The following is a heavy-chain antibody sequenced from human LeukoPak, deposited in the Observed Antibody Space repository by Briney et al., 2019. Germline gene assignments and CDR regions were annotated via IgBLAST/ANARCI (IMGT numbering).Heavy chain of an antibody. CDR2: ISWNSSSI. V-gene: IGHV3-9*01. Sequence: GRSLRLSCAGSGFIFNNYAMHWVRQPPGKGLEWVSGISWNSSSIDYADSVKGRFTISRDNAKNSLYLQMNSLRVEDTAFYYCAKDNRRHYTSGPNPDSLHWGQGALVTVSS. CDR3: AKDNRRHYTSGPNPDSLH. D-gene: IGHD6-19*01. CDR1: GFIFNNYA. J-gene: IGHJ4*02.